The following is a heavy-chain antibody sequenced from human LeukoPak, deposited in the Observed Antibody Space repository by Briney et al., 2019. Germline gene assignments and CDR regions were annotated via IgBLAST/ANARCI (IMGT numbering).Heavy chain of an antibody. Sequence: GGSLRLSCAASGFTFSSYSMNWVRQAPGKGLEWVSAISGSGGSTYYADSVKGRFTISRDNSKNTLYLQMNSLRAEDTAVYYCAKLSERWHDILTGYSYIDYWGQGTLVTVSS. CDR1: GFTFSSYS. CDR2: ISGSGGST. J-gene: IGHJ4*02. CDR3: AKLSERWHDILTGYSYIDY. D-gene: IGHD3-9*01. V-gene: IGHV3-23*01.